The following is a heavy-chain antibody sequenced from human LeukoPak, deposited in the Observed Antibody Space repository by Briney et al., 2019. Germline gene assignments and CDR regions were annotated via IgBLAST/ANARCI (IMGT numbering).Heavy chain of an antibody. CDR2: INPNSGGT. Sequence: ASVRVSCKASGYTFTGYYMHWARQAPGQGLEWMGWINPNSGGTNYAQKFQGRVTMTRDTSISTAYMELSRLRSDDTAVYYCARDVDGVALDYWGQGTLDTVSS. D-gene: IGHD3-3*01. J-gene: IGHJ4*02. CDR1: GYTFTGYY. V-gene: IGHV1-2*02. CDR3: ARDVDGVALDY.